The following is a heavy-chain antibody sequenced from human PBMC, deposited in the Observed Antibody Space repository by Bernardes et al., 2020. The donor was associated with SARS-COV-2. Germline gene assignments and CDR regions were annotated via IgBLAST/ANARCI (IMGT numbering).Heavy chain of an antibody. CDR3: VKDFGGNSDY. CDR1: GFTLTDYW. V-gene: IGHV3-74*01. J-gene: IGHJ4*02. Sequence: VGSLRLSCAASGFTLTDYWMHWVRQVPGKGLVWVSRMNEDGSITNHADSVRGRFTISRDNTKNTLYLQMNSLRAEDTAVYYCVKDFGGNSDYWGQGTLVTVSS. CDR2: MNEDGSIT. D-gene: IGHD2-15*01.